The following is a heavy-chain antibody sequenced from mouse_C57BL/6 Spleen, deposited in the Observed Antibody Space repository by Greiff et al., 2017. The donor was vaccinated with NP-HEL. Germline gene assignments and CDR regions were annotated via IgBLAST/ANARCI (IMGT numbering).Heavy chain of an antibody. D-gene: IGHD2-1*01. J-gene: IGHJ2*01. CDR1: GYTFTSYG. V-gene: IGHV1-81*01. Sequence: QVQLQQSGAELARPGASVKLSCKASGYTFTSYGISWVKQRTGQGLEWIGEIYPRSGNTYYNEKFKGKATLTADKSSSTAYMELRSLTSEDSAVYFCARGFYGNYVDYFDYWGQGTTLTVSS. CDR3: ARGFYGNYVDYFDY. CDR2: IYPRSGNT.